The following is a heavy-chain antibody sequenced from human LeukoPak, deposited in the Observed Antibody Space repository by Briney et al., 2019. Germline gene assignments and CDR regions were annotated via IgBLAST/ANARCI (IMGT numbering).Heavy chain of an antibody. J-gene: IGHJ6*02. CDR1: GFTFSSYW. CDR2: INSDGSST. D-gene: IGHD2-2*01. CDR3: ARERLPAARYYYYGMDV. Sequence: QPGGSLRLSCAASGFTFSSYWMHWVRQAPGKGLVWVSRINSDGSSTSYADSVKGRFTISRDNAKNTLYLQMNSLRAEDTAVYYCARERLPAARYYYYGMDVWGQGTTVTVSS. V-gene: IGHV3-74*01.